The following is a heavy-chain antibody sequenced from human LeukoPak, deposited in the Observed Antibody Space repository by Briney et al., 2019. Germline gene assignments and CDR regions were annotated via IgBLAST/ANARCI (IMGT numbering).Heavy chain of an antibody. CDR3: ARDFSSSWASLDV. J-gene: IGHJ6*04. CDR1: GFTFSDYY. CDR2: ISSSGSTI. Sequence: KPGGSLRLSCAVSGFTFSDYYMSWIRQAPGKGLGGVSYISSSGSTIYYADSEKGRFTISRDNAQISLYLQMNSLRAEDMAVYYCARDFSSSWASLDVWGKGTTVTVSS. V-gene: IGHV3-11*04. D-gene: IGHD6-13*01.